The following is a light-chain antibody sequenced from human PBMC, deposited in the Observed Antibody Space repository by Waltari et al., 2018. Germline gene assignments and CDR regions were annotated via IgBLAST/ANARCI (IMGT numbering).Light chain of an antibody. CDR1: QSVLYSPNNKNY. CDR3: QQYYSTLT. V-gene: IGKV4-1*01. Sequence: DIVMTQSPDSLAVSLGERATINCKSSQSVLYSPNNKNYLAWYQQKPGQPPKLLIYWASTRESGVPDRFSGSGSGTDFTLTISSLQAEDVAVYYCQQYYSTLTFGPGTKVDIK. CDR2: WAS. J-gene: IGKJ3*01.